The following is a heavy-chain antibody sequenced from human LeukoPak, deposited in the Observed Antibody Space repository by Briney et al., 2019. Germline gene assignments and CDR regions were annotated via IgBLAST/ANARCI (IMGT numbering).Heavy chain of an antibody. CDR1: GFTFSSYA. D-gene: IGHD6-13*01. CDR2: ISTSGSTT. V-gene: IGHV3-48*04. CDR3: ARGRQVAAGGDGN. J-gene: IGHJ4*02. Sequence: GGSLRLSCAASGFTFSSYAMSWVRQAPGKGLEWASYISTSGSTTYYADSVKGRITISRDNAKNSLYLQMNSLRAEDTAVYYCARGRQVAAGGDGNWGQGTLVTVSS.